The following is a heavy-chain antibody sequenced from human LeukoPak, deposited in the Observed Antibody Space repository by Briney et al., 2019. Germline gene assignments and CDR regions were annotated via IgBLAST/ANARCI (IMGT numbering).Heavy chain of an antibody. J-gene: IGHJ4*02. CDR3: AYGLWFRELFDY. D-gene: IGHD3-10*01. V-gene: IGHV4-39*01. CDR2: IYYSGST. Sequence: SETLSLTCTVSGGSISSSCYYWGWIRQPPGKGLEWIGSIYYSGSTYYNPSLKSRVTISVDTSKNQFSLKLSSVTAADTAVYYCAYGLWFRELFDYWGQGTLVTVSS. CDR1: GGSISSSCYY.